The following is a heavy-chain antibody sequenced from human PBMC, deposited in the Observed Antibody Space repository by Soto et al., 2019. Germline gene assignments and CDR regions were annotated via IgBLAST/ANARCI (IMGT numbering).Heavy chain of an antibody. D-gene: IGHD4-17*01. CDR3: ARGAPDYGDYAHFDY. V-gene: IGHV1-69*02. J-gene: IGHJ4*02. CDR1: GGILSSYT. CDR2: IIPLLGIA. Sequence: QVQLVQSGAEVKKPGSSVKVSCKASGGILSSYTFSWVRQAPGQGLEWMGRIIPLLGIANYAQKFQGRVTSTADKSTSTAYMELSSLRSEDTAVYYCARGAPDYGDYAHFDYWGQGTLVTVSS.